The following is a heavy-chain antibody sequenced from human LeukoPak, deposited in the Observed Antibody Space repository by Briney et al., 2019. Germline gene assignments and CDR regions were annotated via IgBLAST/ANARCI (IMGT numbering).Heavy chain of an antibody. J-gene: IGHJ4*02. CDR2: IIPIFGSA. V-gene: IGHV1-69*06. Sequence: SVKVSCKASGGTFSSYVISWVRQAPGQGLEWMGGIIPIFGSANYAQKFQGRVTITADKSTNTAYMELSSLRSEDTAVYYCARGVKIAVAGIYYFDYWGQGTLVTVSS. D-gene: IGHD6-19*01. CDR3: ARGVKIAVAGIYYFDY. CDR1: GGTFSSYV.